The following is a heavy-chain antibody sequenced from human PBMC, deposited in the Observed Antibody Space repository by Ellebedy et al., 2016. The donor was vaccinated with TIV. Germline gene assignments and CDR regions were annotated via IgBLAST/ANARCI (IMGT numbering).Heavy chain of an antibody. D-gene: IGHD5-12*01. CDR2: ISDDGTHI. Sequence: PGGSLRLSCAASGFTFNIFGMHWVRQAPGKSLEWVAVISDDGTHINYADSVQGRFTISRDNSKNTLYLEMDSLRGEDTAVYYCAKDRAEMMATMEIADYFDHWGQGTLVSVSS. J-gene: IGHJ4*02. CDR1: GFTFNIFG. CDR3: AKDRAEMMATMEIADYFDH. V-gene: IGHV3-30*18.